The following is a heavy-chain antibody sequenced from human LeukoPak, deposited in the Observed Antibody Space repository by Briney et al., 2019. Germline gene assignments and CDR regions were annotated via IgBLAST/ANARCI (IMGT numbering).Heavy chain of an antibody. CDR1: GGSISGYY. Sequence: SETLSLTCTVSGGSISGYYWSWIRQPPGKGLEWIGYMFYSGSTNYNPSLKSRVTMSVDTSKNQFSLKLSSVTAADTAVYYCARQVGATSYYYYGLDVWGQGTTVTVSS. V-gene: IGHV4-59*08. D-gene: IGHD1-26*01. J-gene: IGHJ6*02. CDR3: ARQVGATSYYYYGLDV. CDR2: MFYSGST.